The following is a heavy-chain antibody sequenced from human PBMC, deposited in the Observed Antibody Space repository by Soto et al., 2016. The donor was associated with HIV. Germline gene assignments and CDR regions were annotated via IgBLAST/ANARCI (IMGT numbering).Heavy chain of an antibody. D-gene: IGHD1-26*01. CDR1: GFIFSDCA. V-gene: IGHV3-73*01. Sequence: EVQLVESGGGLVQPGGSLKLSCAVSGFIFSDCAIHWVRQASGKGLEWVGVVRTKAANTATEHAASVKGRFTISRDDSENTAYLQMHNLKTEDTAMYYCTRDSGTYNWLDPWGQGTLVTVSS. CDR2: VRTKAANTAT. CDR3: TRDSGTYNWLDP. J-gene: IGHJ5*02.